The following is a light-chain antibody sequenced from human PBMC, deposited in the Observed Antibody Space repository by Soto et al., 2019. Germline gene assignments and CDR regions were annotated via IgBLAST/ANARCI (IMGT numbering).Light chain of an antibody. CDR3: QQYHTYWT. CDR2: AAS. Sequence: DIEMTQSPSTLSASVGDSVTITCRASQSVSCCLAWYQHRPGKXTXXLIYAASNSASGAPSRFGGGGFRTEFTLTISSLRPDDFATDDCQQYHTYWTFGQGTKVDI. CDR1: QSVSCC. V-gene: IGKV1-5*03. J-gene: IGKJ1*01.